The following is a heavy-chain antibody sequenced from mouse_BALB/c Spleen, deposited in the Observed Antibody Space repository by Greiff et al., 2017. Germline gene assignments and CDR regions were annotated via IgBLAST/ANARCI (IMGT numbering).Heavy chain of an antibody. D-gene: IGHD1-2*01. J-gene: IGHJ4*01. V-gene: IGHV1-5*01. CDR1: GYSFTSYW. Sequence: VQLQQSGTVLARPGASVKMSCKASGYSFTSYWMHWVKQRPGQGLEWIGAIYPGNSDTSYNQKFKGKAKLTAVTSASTAYMELSSLTNEDSAVYYCTRATTALYYAMDYWGQGTSVTVSS. CDR3: TRATTALYYAMDY. CDR2: IYPGNSDT.